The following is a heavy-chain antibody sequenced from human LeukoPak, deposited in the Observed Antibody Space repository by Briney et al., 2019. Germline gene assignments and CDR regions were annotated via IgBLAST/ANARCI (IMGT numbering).Heavy chain of an antibody. D-gene: IGHD5-12*01. CDR3: ARRPYSGNDYFDS. Sequence: SETLSLTCTVSGGSISTTSYYWGWIRQPPGKGLEWIGSIFYTGATYYSPSLKSRVTISVDTSRNQFSLRLTSVIAADTAVYCCARRPYSGNDYFDSWGQGTLVTVSS. CDR2: IFYTGAT. J-gene: IGHJ4*02. V-gene: IGHV4-39*01. CDR1: GGSISTTSYY.